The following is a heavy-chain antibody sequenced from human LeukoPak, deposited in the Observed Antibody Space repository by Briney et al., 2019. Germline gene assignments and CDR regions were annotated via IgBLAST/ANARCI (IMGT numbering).Heavy chain of an antibody. Sequence: PGGSLRLSCAASGFTFSSYAMSWVRQAPGKGLEWVSAITGSGGNTYYADSVKGRFTISRDNSKNTLYLQMDSLRAEDTAVYYCAKARYGDYFDYWGQGTLVTVSS. D-gene: IGHD4-17*01. CDR2: ITGSGGNT. CDR1: GFTFSSYA. V-gene: IGHV3-23*01. J-gene: IGHJ4*02. CDR3: AKARYGDYFDY.